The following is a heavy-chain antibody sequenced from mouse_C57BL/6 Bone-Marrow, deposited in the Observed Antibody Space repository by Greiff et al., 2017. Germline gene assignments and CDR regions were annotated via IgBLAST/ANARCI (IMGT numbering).Heavy chain of an antibody. V-gene: IGHV1-54*01. CDR1: GYAFTNYL. CDR3: ARNDGSSYGWFAY. J-gene: IGHJ3*01. Sequence: VQLQQSGAELVRPGTSVKVSCKASGYAFTNYLIEWVKQRPGQGLEWIGVINPGSGGTNYNEKFKGKATLTADKSSSTAYMQLSSLTSEDSAVYFCARNDGSSYGWFAYWGQGTLVTVSA. CDR2: INPGSGGT. D-gene: IGHD1-1*01.